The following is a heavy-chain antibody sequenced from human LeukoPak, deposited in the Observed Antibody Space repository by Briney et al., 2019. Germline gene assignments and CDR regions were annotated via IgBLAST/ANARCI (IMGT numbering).Heavy chain of an antibody. CDR2: THHSGST. V-gene: IGHV4-38-2*02. CDR3: ARTELRGVIKS. Sequence: SETLSLTCTVSGGSISSYYWGWIRQPPGKGPEWIGSTHHSGSTYYNPSLKSRVTISIDTSKNQFSLRLRSVTAADTAVYYCARTELRGVIKSWGQGTLVTVSS. J-gene: IGHJ5*02. CDR1: GGSISSYY. D-gene: IGHD3-10*01.